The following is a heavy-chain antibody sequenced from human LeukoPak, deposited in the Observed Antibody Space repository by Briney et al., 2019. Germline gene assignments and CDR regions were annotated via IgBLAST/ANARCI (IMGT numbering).Heavy chain of an antibody. D-gene: IGHD2-2*01. CDR2: VYTSGST. V-gene: IGHV4-4*07. CDR1: GGSISSYY. CDR3: ATHCSSTSCYENGMDV. Sequence: SETLSLTCTVSGGSISSYYWSWIRQPAGKGLEWIGRVYTSGSTNYNPSLKSRVTMSVDTSKNQFSLKLSSVTAADTAVYYCATHCSSTSCYENGMDVWGKGTTVTVSS. J-gene: IGHJ6*04.